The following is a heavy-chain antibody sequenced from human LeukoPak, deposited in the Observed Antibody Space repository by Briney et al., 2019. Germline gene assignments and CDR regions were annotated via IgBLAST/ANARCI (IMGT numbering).Heavy chain of an antibody. D-gene: IGHD3-22*01. V-gene: IGHV3-23*01. J-gene: IGHJ4*02. CDR3: ARDFTGYYYDSSGSPVDY. CDR1: GFTFSSYA. CDR2: ISGSGGST. Sequence: TGGSLRLSCAAPGFTFSSYAMSWVRQAPGKGLEWVSAISGSGGSTYYADSVKGRFTISRDNAKNSLYLQMNSLRAEDTAVYYCARDFTGYYYDSSGSPVDYWGQGTLVTVSS.